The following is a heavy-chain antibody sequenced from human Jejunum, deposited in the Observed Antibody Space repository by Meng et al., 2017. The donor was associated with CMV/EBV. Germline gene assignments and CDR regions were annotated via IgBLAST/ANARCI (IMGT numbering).Heavy chain of an antibody. CDR2: INGDNGNP. D-gene: IGHD6-19*01. Sequence: KASRFTFSNYVIPWVRQAPGQRLEWMGWINGDNGNPRYSQSFQGRVTFTRDTSASTAYMELSRLTSEDTAMYYCAREGAVAGLDLDYWGQGTLVTVSS. CDR1: RFTFSNYV. J-gene: IGHJ4*02. V-gene: IGHV1-3*01. CDR3: AREGAVAGLDLDY.